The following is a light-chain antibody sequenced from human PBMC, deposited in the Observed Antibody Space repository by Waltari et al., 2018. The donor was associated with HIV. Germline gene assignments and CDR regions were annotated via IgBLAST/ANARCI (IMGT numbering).Light chain of an antibody. CDR3: SSYAGSNWV. V-gene: IGLV2-8*01. Sequence: QSALTQPPSASGSPGQSVTISCTGTSSDVGGYNYVSWYQQHPGKAPKFIIYEVSKRPSGVPDRFSGSNSGNTASLTVSGLQAEDEADYYCSSYAGSNWVFGGGTKLTVL. J-gene: IGLJ3*02. CDR2: EVS. CDR1: SSDVGGYNY.